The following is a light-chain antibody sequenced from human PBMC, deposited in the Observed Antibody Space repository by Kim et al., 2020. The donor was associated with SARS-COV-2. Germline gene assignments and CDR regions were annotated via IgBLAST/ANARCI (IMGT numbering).Light chain of an antibody. CDR3: TSYAGSTELL. Sequence: QSVTISCTGTSSDVGAYIYVTWYQQNPGKAPRLMIYDVSRRPSGVPDRFSGSRSGNTASLTVSGLQAGDEADYYCTSYAGSTELLFGGGTQLTVL. CDR2: DVS. J-gene: IGLJ2*01. V-gene: IGLV2-8*01. CDR1: SSDVGAYIY.